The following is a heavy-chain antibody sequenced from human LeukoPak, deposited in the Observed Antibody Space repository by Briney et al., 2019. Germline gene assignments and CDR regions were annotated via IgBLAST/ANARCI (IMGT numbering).Heavy chain of an antibody. D-gene: IGHD3-10*01. V-gene: IGHV3-7*01. Sequence: GGSLRLSCAAAGFSFSSYWMSWVRQTPGKGLEWVANIKQDGSEKYYVDSVKGRFTISRDNSKNTLYLQMNSLRAEDTAVYYCARAPTYYYGSGDDYWGQGTLVTVSS. CDR3: ARAPTYYYGSGDDY. J-gene: IGHJ4*02. CDR2: IKQDGSEK. CDR1: GFSFSSYW.